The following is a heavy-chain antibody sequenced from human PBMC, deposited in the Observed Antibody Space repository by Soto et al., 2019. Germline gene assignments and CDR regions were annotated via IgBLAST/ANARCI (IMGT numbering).Heavy chain of an antibody. Sequence: QVQLQESGPGLVKPSQTLSLTCSVSGGAINNRDYYCSWIRQHPGKGLEWIGNIFYSGSTDYNPSLKGRLTISIDTSKNEFSLKLTSVTAADTAVYYCARDRPAFKSFGSGMDVWGQGTTVTVSS. CDR2: IFYSGST. D-gene: IGHD3-16*01. J-gene: IGHJ6*02. V-gene: IGHV4-31*03. CDR3: ARDRPAFKSFGSGMDV. CDR1: GGAINNRDYY.